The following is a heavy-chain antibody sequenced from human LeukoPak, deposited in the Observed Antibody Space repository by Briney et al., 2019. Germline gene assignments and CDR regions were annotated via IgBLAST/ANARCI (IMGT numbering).Heavy chain of an antibody. V-gene: IGHV4-34*01. D-gene: IGHD6-6*01. CDR2: INQRGST. CDR1: SGSFSGYF. Sequence: NASETLSLTCAVYSGSFSGYFWTYVRQPPGMGLEWIGEINQRGSTNYNPSLKSRVTMSVDTSKNQFSLRLSSVTAADTAVYYCAREYSAFDYWGQGTLVTVSS. J-gene: IGHJ4*02. CDR3: AREYSAFDY.